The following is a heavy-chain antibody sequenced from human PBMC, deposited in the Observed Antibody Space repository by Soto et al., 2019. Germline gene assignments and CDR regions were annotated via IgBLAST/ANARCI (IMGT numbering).Heavy chain of an antibody. CDR1: GYSFTSYW. CDR2: IYPGDSDT. J-gene: IGHJ3*02. D-gene: IGHD1-26*01. Sequence: PGESLKISCKGSGYSFTSYWIGWVRQMPGKGLEWMGIIYPGDSDTRYSPSFQGQVTISADKSISTAYLQWSSLKASDTAMYYCARFPARTHSGSSDGDAFDIWGQGTMVTVSS. CDR3: ARFPARTHSGSSDGDAFDI. V-gene: IGHV5-51*01.